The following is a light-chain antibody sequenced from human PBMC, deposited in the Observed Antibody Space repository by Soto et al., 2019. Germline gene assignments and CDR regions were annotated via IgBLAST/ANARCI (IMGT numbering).Light chain of an antibody. Sequence: IQLTQTPSSLSASVGDRVTITCRASQTISSWLAWYQQKPGKAPKLLIYDASRLETGVPSRFSGSGSGTEFTLTISSLQPDDFATYYCQQYDSYSGFGPGTKVDIK. J-gene: IGKJ3*01. CDR1: QTISSW. CDR2: DAS. CDR3: QQYDSYSG. V-gene: IGKV1-5*01.